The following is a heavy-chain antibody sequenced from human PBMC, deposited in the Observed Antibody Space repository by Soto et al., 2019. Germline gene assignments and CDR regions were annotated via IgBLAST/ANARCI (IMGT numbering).Heavy chain of an antibody. V-gene: IGHV1-2*02. CDR1: GYTFTGYY. CDR3: ARSIAAVGTFAP. Sequence: ASVKVSCKASGYTFTGYYMHWVRQAPGQGLEWMGWINPNSGGTNYAQKFQGRVTMTRDTSISTAYMELSRLRSDDTAVYYCARSIAAVGTFAPGGQETLVTVSP. D-gene: IGHD6-13*01. J-gene: IGHJ5*02. CDR2: INPNSGGT.